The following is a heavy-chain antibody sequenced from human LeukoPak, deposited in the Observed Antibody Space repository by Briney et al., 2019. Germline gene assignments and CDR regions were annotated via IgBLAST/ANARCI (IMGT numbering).Heavy chain of an antibody. Sequence: SETLSLTCSVSGGSISSYYWSWIRQPAGKGLEWIGRIYTSGSTNYNPSLKSRVTMSVDTSKNQFSLKLSSVTAADTAVYYCARDKLWFGDLDYWGQGTLVTVSS. CDR3: ARDKLWFGDLDY. CDR1: GGSISSYY. V-gene: IGHV4-4*07. CDR2: IYTSGST. J-gene: IGHJ4*02. D-gene: IGHD3-10*01.